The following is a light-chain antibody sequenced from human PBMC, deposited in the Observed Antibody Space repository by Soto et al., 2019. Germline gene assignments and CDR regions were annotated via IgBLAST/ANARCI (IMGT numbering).Light chain of an antibody. CDR1: QSISSW. CDR2: DAS. CDR3: QQYNNYWT. V-gene: IGKV1-5*01. J-gene: IGKJ1*01. Sequence: DIQMTQSPSTLSASVGDRVTITCRASQSISSWLAWYQQKPGKAPKLLIYDASSLESGVPSRFSGSGSATEFTLTISNLQPDDVATYYCQQYNNYWTFGQGTRVEIK.